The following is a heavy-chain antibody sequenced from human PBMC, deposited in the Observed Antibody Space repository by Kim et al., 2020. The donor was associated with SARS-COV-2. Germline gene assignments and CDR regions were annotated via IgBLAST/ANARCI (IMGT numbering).Heavy chain of an antibody. J-gene: IGHJ1*01. CDR3: SRRVSNGYYSP. CDR2: IYYTGNT. V-gene: IGHV4-59*01. CDR1: GDSLSNY. D-gene: IGHD3-22*01. Sequence: SETLSLTCTVSGDSLSNYWSWFRQPPAKGVEWFGYIYYTGNTNYNPSLESRVSISIDTARNEFSLHLSTVTAADTAMYFSSRRVSNGYYSPWVRGTLTTV.